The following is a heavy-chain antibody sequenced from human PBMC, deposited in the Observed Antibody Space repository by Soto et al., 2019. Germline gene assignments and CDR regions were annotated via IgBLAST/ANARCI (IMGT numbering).Heavy chain of an antibody. CDR2: VEYGGST. Sequence: QLQESGPGLVKPSETLSLTCTVSGGSIISSNFYWGWIRQPPGKVLEWIGRVEYGGSTYDNPSLKSRVTLSADPSKNQFSLKLTSVTAADTAIYYCARHVRGAVTMNWFDPWGHGTLVTVSS. CDR1: GGSIISSNFY. J-gene: IGHJ5*02. CDR3: ARHVRGAVTMNWFDP. D-gene: IGHD3-10*02. V-gene: IGHV4-39*01.